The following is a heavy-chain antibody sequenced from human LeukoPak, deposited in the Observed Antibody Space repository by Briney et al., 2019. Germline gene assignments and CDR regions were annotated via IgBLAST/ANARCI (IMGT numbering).Heavy chain of an antibody. CDR2: ISPYNGNT. V-gene: IGHV1-18*01. D-gene: IGHD1-1*01. J-gene: IGHJ4*02. CDR3: ARDLSASVEPGY. Sequence: ASVKVSCKASGYTFTNYGLNWVRQAPGQGLEWMGWISPYNGNTNYAQNLQGRVTMTTDTSTSTAYMELRSLRSDDTAVYYCARDLSASVEPGYWGQGTLVTVSS. CDR1: GYTFTNYG.